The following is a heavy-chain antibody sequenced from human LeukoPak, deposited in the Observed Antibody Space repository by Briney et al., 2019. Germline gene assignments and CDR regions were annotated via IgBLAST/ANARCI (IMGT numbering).Heavy chain of an antibody. D-gene: IGHD6-13*01. CDR3: ARVAGRVSLDY. V-gene: IGHV3-64*01. Sequence: GGSLRLSCSASGFTFSDYSMHWVRQAPGKGLEYVSAISSNGGSTYYASSVKGRFTISRDNSKNTLYLQMGCLRTEDMAVYYCARVAGRVSLDYWGQGTLVTVSS. J-gene: IGHJ4*02. CDR1: GFTFSDYS. CDR2: ISSNGGST.